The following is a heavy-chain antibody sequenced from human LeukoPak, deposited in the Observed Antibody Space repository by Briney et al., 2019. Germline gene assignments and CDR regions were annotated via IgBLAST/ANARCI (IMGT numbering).Heavy chain of an antibody. J-gene: IGHJ3*02. D-gene: IGHD6-13*01. CDR1: GGSFSGYY. V-gene: IGHV4-34*01. CDR2: ISYSGCT. Sequence: SETLSLTCAVYGGSFSGYYWSWIRQPPGKGLEWIGSISYSGCTHYNPSLKSRVTISVDTSKNQFSLRLSSVTAADTAVYYCARDLYSSRTNDAFVIWGQGTMLTISS. CDR3: ARDLYSSRTNDAFVI.